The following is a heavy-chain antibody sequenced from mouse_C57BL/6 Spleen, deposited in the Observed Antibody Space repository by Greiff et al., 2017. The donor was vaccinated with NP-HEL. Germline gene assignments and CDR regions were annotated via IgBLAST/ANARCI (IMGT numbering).Heavy chain of an antibody. J-gene: IGHJ2*01. CDR2: IYPGSGST. CDR1: GYTFNSYW. V-gene: IGHV1-55*01. CDR3: AREGVTTVVATDY. Sequence: QVQLQQPGAELVKPGASVKMSCKASGYTFNSYWITWVKQRPGQGLEWIGDIYPGSGSTNYNEKFKSKATLTVDASSSTAYMQHSSLTSEDYAVDYCAREGVTTVVATDYWGQGTTLTVSS. D-gene: IGHD1-1*01.